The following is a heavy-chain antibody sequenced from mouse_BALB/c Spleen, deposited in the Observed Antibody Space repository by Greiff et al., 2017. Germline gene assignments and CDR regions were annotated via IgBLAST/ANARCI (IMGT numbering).Heavy chain of an antibody. V-gene: IGHV5-12-2*01. Sequence: DVQLVESGGGLVQPGGSLKLSCAASGFTFSSYTMSWVRQTPEKRLEWVAYISNGGGSTYYPDTVKGRFTISRDNAKNTLYLQMSSLKSEDTAMYYCARPADYDWYFDVWGAGTTVTVSS. CDR3: ARPADYDWYFDV. CDR2: ISNGGGST. D-gene: IGHD2-4*01. J-gene: IGHJ1*01. CDR1: GFTFSSYT.